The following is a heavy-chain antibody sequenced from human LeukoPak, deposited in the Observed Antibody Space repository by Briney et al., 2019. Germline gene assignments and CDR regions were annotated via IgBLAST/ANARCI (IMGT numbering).Heavy chain of an antibody. D-gene: IGHD5-24*01. J-gene: IGHJ4*02. V-gene: IGHV1-3*01. CDR3: ARESRDSRDGYKSPPFFDY. Sequence: ASVKVSCKASGYTFTSYAMHWVRQAPGQRLEWMGWINAGNGNTKYSQKFQGRVTITRDTSASTAYMELSSLRSEDTAVYYCARESRDSRDGYKSPPFFDYWGQGTLVTVSS. CDR2: INAGNGNT. CDR1: GYTFTSYA.